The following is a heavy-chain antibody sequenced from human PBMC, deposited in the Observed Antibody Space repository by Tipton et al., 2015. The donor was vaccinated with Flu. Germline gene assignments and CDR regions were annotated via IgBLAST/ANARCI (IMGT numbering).Heavy chain of an antibody. Sequence: SLRLSCAASGFTFSRYAMSWVRQAPGKGLEWVSAVSGGGANTYYADSVKGRFTISRGNSKNTLYLQMNSLRAEDTAIYYCAKVIPEKVAGLDYWGQGTLVTVSS. CDR1: GFTFSRYA. D-gene: IGHD6-19*01. V-gene: IGHV3-23*01. CDR3: AKVIPEKVAGLDY. J-gene: IGHJ4*02. CDR2: VSGGGANT.